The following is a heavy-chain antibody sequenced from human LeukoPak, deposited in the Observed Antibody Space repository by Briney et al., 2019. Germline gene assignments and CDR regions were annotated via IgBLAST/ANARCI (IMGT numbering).Heavy chain of an antibody. D-gene: IGHD5-18*01. Sequence: PGGSLRLSCAASGFTFSGFGIYWVAQAPGKGLEWVAVISSDGSNKYYADSVKGRFTISRDNSKNTLYLQMNSLRADDTAVYYCAKDQRRGYSYGFDYWGQGTLVTVSS. CDR3: AKDQRRGYSYGFDY. J-gene: IGHJ4*02. CDR2: ISSDGSNK. CDR1: GFTFSGFG. V-gene: IGHV3-30*18.